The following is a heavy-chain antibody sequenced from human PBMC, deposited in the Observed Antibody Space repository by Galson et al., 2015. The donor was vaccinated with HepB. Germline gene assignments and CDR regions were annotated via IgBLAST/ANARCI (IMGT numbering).Heavy chain of an antibody. D-gene: IGHD6-19*01. CDR3: ARGAGQWLVRGYYYYMDV. CDR2: INHSGST. Sequence: TLSLTCAVYGGSFSGYYWSWIRQPPGKGLEWIGEINHSGSTNYNPSLKSRVTISVDTSKNQFSLKLSSVTAADTAVYYCARGAGQWLVRGYYYYMDVWGKGTTVTVSS. J-gene: IGHJ6*03. CDR1: GGSFSGYY. V-gene: IGHV4-34*01.